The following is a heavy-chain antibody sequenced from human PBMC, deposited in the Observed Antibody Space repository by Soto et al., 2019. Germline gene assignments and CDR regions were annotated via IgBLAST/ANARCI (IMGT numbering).Heavy chain of an antibody. D-gene: IGHD3-22*01. J-gene: IGHJ4*02. CDR1: GYTFITYG. CDR3: ARGPTDYYDNSANYFFNY. CDR2: ISTYNGNT. V-gene: IGHV1-18*01. Sequence: QVQLVQSGAEVKKPGASVKVSCKASGYTFITYGVSWVRQAPGQGLDWLGWISTYNGNTRYAERLQGTVTMTTNTTTNTAYMELRNLISHDPAVYYCARGPTDYYDNSANYFFNYWGQGTLVTVSS.